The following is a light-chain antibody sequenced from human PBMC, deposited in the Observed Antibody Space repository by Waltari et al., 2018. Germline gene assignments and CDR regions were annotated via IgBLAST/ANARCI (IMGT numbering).Light chain of an antibody. V-gene: IGKV3-20*01. CDR2: GAS. J-gene: IGKJ1*01. CDR3: QQYGISPRT. CDR1: QSVGSDY. Sequence: EVVLTQSPVTLSLSPGERATLPCRASQSVGSDYLAWYQQKPGQAPRLLLYGASSRATGIPDRVSCRGSGTDFTLTISRLEPEDFAVYYCQQYGISPRTFGQGTKVEI.